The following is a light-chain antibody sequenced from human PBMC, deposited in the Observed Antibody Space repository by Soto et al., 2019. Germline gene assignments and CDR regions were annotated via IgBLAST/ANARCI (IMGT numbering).Light chain of an antibody. V-gene: IGLV1-44*01. Sequence: QSVLTQPPSASGTPGQRVTISCSGSSSNIGSNYVNWYQQLPGTAPKLLIHTNNQRPSWVPDRFSGSKSGTSASLAISGLQSEEEADYYGAAWDGSLMWVFGTGTRSPS. CDR1: SSNIGSNY. CDR2: TNN. J-gene: IGLJ1*01. CDR3: AAWDGSLMWV.